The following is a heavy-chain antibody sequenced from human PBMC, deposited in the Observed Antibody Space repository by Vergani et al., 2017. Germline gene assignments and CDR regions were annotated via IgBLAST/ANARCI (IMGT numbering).Heavy chain of an antibody. CDR2: INAGNGNT. J-gene: IGHJ1*01. D-gene: IGHD6-13*01. V-gene: IGHV1-3*01. Sequence: QVQLVQSGAEVKKPGASVKVSCKASGYTFTSYAMHWVRQAPGQRLEWMGWINAGNGNTKYSQTFQGRVTITRDTSASTAYMELSSLRSEDTAVYYCARFPAAAGVPGVWSDPNRIIKTTEYFQHWGQGTLVTVSS. CDR3: ARFPAAAGVPGVWSDPNRIIKTTEYFQH. CDR1: GYTFTSYA.